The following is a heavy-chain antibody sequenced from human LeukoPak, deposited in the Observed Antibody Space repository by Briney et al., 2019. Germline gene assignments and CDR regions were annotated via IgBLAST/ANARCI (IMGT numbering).Heavy chain of an antibody. Sequence: GGSLRLSCAASGFTFSSYGMHWVRQAPGKGLEWVAVISYDGNNKFYADSVKGRFTISRDNSKNTLYLQMNNLRAEDTAVYYCAKDHYNYIWGTYEFDHWGQGTLVTVSS. D-gene: IGHD3-16*01. V-gene: IGHV3-30*18. CDR3: AKDHYNYIWGTYEFDH. CDR1: GFTFSSYG. J-gene: IGHJ4*02. CDR2: ISYDGNNK.